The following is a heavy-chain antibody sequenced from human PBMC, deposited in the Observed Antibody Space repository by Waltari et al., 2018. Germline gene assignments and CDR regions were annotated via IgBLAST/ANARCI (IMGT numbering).Heavy chain of an antibody. CDR1: GFTFDDFA. J-gene: IGHJ3*02. CDR3: AKKNDEVFDRNGLVYDAFDM. Sequence: EVQLVESGGGLVQHGRSLRLSCAAPGFTFDDFAMHWVRQAPGKGLEWVSGINWNSGSIGYGDSVKGRFTISRDNARNSLYLQMNRLTTEDTAVYYCAKKNDEVFDRNGLVYDAFDMWGQGTMVTVSS. D-gene: IGHD3-22*01. CDR2: INWNSGSI. V-gene: IGHV3-9*01.